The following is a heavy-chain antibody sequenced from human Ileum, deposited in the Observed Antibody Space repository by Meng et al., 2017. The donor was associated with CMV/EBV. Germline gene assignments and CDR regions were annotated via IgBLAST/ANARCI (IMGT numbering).Heavy chain of an antibody. CDR2: ISHSGST. CDR3: ARRSEALLY. Sequence: SETLSLTCAVYGGSFTGYYWTWIRQPPGKGLEWVGEISHSGSTNYNPSLKSRVTLSIDMSKNQFSLNLSSVTAADTAVYYCARRSEALLYWGQGTLVTVSS. CDR1: GGSFTGYY. J-gene: IGHJ4*02. V-gene: IGHV4-34*01.